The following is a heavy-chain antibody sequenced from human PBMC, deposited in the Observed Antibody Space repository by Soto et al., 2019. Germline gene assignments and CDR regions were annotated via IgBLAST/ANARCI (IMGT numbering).Heavy chain of an antibody. J-gene: IGHJ4*02. CDR2: IGTSGSTI. V-gene: IGHV3-48*02. D-gene: IGHD3-3*01. CDR3: ARDYDFWSGYYTGICDY. CDR1: GFTFSGFS. Sequence: EVQLVESGGGLVQPGGSLRLSCAASGFTFSGFSMNWVRQAPGKGLEWVSYIGTSGSTIYYADSVKGRFTISRDNAKTSLYLQMNSLRDEDTAVYYCARDYDFWSGYYTGICDYWGQGTLVTVSS.